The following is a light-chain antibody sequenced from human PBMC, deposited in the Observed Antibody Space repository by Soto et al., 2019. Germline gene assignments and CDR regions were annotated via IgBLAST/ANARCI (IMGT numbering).Light chain of an antibody. V-gene: IGKV3-20*01. Sequence: IVLTQSPGTLSLSPGERATLSCRASQSIRNIYLAWYQQKPGQAPRLIIYSTSSRATGIPDRFSGSGSGTDFTLTISRLEPEDFAVYYCQQYGSSGKFGQGTKGDSK. CDR2: STS. CDR1: QSIRNIY. J-gene: IGKJ1*01. CDR3: QQYGSSGK.